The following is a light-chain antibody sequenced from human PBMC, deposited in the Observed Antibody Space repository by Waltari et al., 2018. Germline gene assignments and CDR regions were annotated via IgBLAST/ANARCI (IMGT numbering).Light chain of an antibody. CDR3: QSYDSSLSGYV. CDR1: SSNIGAGYH. J-gene: IGLJ1*01. V-gene: IGLV1-40*01. Sequence: QSVLTQPPSVSGAPGPGVTISCTGSSSNIGAGYHVHWYQQLPGTAPKLLIYGNSNRPSGVPDRFSGSKSGTSASLAITGLQAEDEADYYCQSYDSSLSGYVFGTGTKVTVL. CDR2: GNS.